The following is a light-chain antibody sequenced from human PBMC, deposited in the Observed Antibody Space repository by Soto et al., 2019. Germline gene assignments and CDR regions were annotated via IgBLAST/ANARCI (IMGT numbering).Light chain of an antibody. Sequence: QAVVTQPPSASGTPGQRVTISCSGSSSNVGGNTVNWYQQLPGTAPKLLIYNNNQRPSGVPDRFSGSKSGTSASLAISGLQSEDEADYFCAAWDDTLHALFGGGTKLTVL. CDR1: SSNVGGNT. J-gene: IGLJ3*02. CDR2: NNN. CDR3: AAWDDTLHAL. V-gene: IGLV1-44*01.